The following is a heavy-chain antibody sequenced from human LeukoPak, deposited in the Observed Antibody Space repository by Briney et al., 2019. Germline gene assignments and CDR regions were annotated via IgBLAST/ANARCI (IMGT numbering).Heavy chain of an antibody. D-gene: IGHD3-10*01. Sequence: GGSLRLSCAASGFTFSSYGMHWVRQAPGKGLEWVAFIRYDGSNKYYADSVKGRFTISRDNSKNTLYLQMNSLRAEDTAVYYCARDYVWFGELLGYYFDYWGQGTLVTVSS. CDR2: IRYDGSNK. CDR3: ARDYVWFGELLGYYFDY. CDR1: GFTFSSYG. J-gene: IGHJ4*02. V-gene: IGHV3-30*02.